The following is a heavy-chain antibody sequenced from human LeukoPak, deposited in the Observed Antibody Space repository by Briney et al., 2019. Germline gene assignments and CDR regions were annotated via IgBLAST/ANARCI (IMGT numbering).Heavy chain of an antibody. CDR3: AAEDSGALVY. V-gene: IGHV4-39*01. Sequence: SETLSLTCSVSGGSIRTSYNWGWIRQPPGKGLEWIGSIYYSGETYYNPSLKSRLTISVDTPKNQFSLELGSVTAADTAVIYCAAEDSGALVYWGQGILSPSRQ. D-gene: IGHD1-26*01. J-gene: IGHJ4*02. CDR2: IYYSGET. CDR1: GGSIRTSYN.